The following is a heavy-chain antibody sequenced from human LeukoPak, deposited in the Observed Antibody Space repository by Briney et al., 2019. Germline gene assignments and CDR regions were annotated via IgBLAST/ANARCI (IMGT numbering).Heavy chain of an antibody. CDR1: GGSISSSSYY. CDR3: ARHGGPMVRGVDAFDI. CDR2: IYYSGST. J-gene: IGHJ3*02. V-gene: IGHV4-39*01. D-gene: IGHD3-10*01. Sequence: SETLSLTGTVPGGSISSSSYYGGGSRQPQGKGLEGMGRIYYSGSTYYNPSLKSRVTISVDTSKNQFSLKLSSVTAADTAVYYCARHGGPMVRGVDAFDIWGQGTMVTVSS.